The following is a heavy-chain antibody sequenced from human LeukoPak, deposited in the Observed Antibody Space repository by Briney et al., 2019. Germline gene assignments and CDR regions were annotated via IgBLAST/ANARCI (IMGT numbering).Heavy chain of an antibody. CDR2: MKQDGSQK. CDR1: GFTFSMYW. Sequence: GESLRLSCVASGFTFSMYWMTWFRQAPGKGLEWVANMKQDGSQKNYVDSVKGRFTISRDNAKKSLYLQMNSLRGEDTAVYYCTRGGTYDIWGQGTRVTVSS. CDR3: TRGGTYDI. J-gene: IGHJ3*02. V-gene: IGHV3-7*01.